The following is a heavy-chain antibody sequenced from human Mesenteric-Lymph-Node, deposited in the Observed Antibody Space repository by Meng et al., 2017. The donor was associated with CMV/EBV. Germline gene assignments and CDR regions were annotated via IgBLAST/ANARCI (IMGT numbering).Heavy chain of an antibody. V-gene: IGHV3-21*01. CDR3: ARDGHTSYDFWSGDYYYYGMDV. D-gene: IGHD3-3*01. J-gene: IGHJ6*02. Sequence: GGSLRLSCAASGFTFSSYSMNWVRQAPGKGLEWVSSISSSSSYIYYADSVKGRFTISRDNAKNSLYLQMNSLRAEDTAVYYCARDGHTSYDFWSGDYYYYGMDVWGQGTTVTVSS. CDR1: GFTFSSYS. CDR2: ISSSSSYI.